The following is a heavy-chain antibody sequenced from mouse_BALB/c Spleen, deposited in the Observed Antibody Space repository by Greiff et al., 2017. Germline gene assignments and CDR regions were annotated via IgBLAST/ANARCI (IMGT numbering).Heavy chain of an antibody. CDR1: GFTFTDYY. CDR3: ARDMRLHYLDY. Sequence: EVMLVESGGGLVQPGGSLRLSCATSGFTFTDYYMSWVRQPPGKALEWLGFISNKANGYTTEYSASVKGRFTISRDNSQSILYLQMNTLRAEDSATYYCARDMRLHYLDYWGQGTTLTVSS. D-gene: IGHD1-2*01. CDR2: ISNKANGYTT. J-gene: IGHJ2*01. V-gene: IGHV7-3*02.